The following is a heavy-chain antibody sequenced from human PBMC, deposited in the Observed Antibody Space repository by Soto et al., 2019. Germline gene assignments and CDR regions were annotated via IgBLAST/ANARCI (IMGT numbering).Heavy chain of an antibody. Sequence: GSLRLSCAASGFTFSGSAIHWVRQASGKGLEWVASIRSKGNNYATAYAASVKGRFTISRDDSKNTAYLQLNSLKSEDTAVYYCTRDLGFRDGYNSRLVDYWGQG. CDR1: GFTFSGSA. CDR3: TRDLGFRDGYNSRLVDY. V-gene: IGHV3-73*01. D-gene: IGHD5-12*01. J-gene: IGHJ4*02. CDR2: IRSKGNNYAT.